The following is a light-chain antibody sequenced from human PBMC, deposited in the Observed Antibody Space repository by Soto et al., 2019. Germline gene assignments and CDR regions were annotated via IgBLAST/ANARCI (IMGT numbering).Light chain of an antibody. CDR3: QQYNDWPPA. CDR1: QSVSSN. V-gene: IGKV3-15*01. J-gene: IGKJ2*01. CDR2: GAS. Sequence: EIVMTQSPATLSVSPGESATLSCRASQSVSSNLAWYQQKPGQAPRLLIYGASTRAPGFPARFSGSGSGTEFTLTISSLQSEDFAVYYCQQYNDWPPAFGQGTKLAIK.